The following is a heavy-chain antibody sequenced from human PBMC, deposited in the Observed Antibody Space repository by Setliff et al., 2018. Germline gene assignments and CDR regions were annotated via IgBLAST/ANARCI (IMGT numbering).Heavy chain of an antibody. D-gene: IGHD3-3*01. V-gene: IGHV3-23*01. J-gene: IGHJ4*02. CDR3: AKAGGSGFGMDYLDS. CDR1: GFTFNHFA. CDR2: ISGDSSFT. Sequence: GSLRLSCATSGFTFNHFAMAWVRQAPGKGLEWVSIISGDSSFTNYADSVRGRATIFRDSSGNNVYLHMNSLTAADSAMYYCAKAGGSGFGMDYLDSWGQGTLVTVSS.